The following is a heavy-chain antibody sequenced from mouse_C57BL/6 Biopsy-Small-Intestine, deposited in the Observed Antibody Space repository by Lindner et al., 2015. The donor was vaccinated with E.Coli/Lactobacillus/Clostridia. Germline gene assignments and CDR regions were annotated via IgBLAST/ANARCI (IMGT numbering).Heavy chain of an antibody. CDR2: IYPNNGAN. V-gene: IGHV1-34*01. CDR3: ARLGYYGGY. CDR1: GYTFTDYY. D-gene: IGHD2-3*01. Sequence: VQLQESGPELVKPGASVKVSCKASGYTFTDYYMHWVKQSHGRSLEWIGYIYPNNGANGFNQKFKGKATLTVDKSSSTAYMELRGLTSEDSAIYYCARLGYYGGYWGQGTTLTVSS. J-gene: IGHJ2*01.